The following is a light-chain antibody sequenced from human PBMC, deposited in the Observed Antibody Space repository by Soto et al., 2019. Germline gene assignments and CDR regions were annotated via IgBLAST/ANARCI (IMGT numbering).Light chain of an antibody. V-gene: IGKV1-39*01. J-gene: IGKJ1*01. Sequence: DIQMTQSPSSLSASVGDRVTITCRASQTISSYLNWYQHKPGKAPKLLIYGASSLQSGVPSRFSGSGSGTDFTLTIISLHPEDFATYSCQQSYSTPWTFGQGTKVEIK. CDR2: GAS. CDR3: QQSYSTPWT. CDR1: QTISSY.